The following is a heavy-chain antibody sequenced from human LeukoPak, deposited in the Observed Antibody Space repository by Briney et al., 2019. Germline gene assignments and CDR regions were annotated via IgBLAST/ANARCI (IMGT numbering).Heavy chain of an antibody. D-gene: IGHD5-24*01. Sequence: PGGSLRLSCAASGFTFSSYAMSWVRQAPGKGLEWVSAISDSGGSDSGGNTYYADSVKGRFTISRDNAKNSLFLQMNSLRAEDTALYYCTSLTGYMAWPSYWGQGTLVTVSS. J-gene: IGHJ4*02. V-gene: IGHV3-23*01. CDR3: TSLTGYMAWPSY. CDR2: ISDSGGSDSGGNT. CDR1: GFTFSSYA.